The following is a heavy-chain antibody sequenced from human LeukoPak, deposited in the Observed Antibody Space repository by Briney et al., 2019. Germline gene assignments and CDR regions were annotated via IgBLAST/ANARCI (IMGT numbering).Heavy chain of an antibody. CDR3: ARHSPGDCGGDCYLDY. J-gene: IGHJ4*02. D-gene: IGHD2-21*01. V-gene: IGHV5-51*01. Sequence: GEPLKISCKGSGYSLPSYWIDWVRHMPGKGLQCMGIIYPGDSDTRYRPSFQGQVTISADKSISTAYLQWSSLKASDTPMYYCARHSPGDCGGDCYLDYWGQGTLVTVSS. CDR2: IYPGDSDT. CDR1: GYSLPSYW.